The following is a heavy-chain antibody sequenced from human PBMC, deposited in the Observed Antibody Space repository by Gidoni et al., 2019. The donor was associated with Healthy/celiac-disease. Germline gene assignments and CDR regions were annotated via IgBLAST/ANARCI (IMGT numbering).Heavy chain of an antibody. J-gene: IGHJ6*02. V-gene: IGHV4-59*01. D-gene: IGHD3-3*01. CDR3: ARDSPYYDFWSGYYPHDYYYGMDV. CDR1: VGSISSYY. Sequence: QVQLQESGPGLVKPPETLSLTCTVSVGSISSYYWTWIRQPPGKGLEWIGYIYYSGSTNDKPSLKSRVTISVDTSKNQFSLKLSAVTAADTAVYYCARDSPYYDFWSGYYPHDYYYGMDVWGQGTTVTVSS. CDR2: IYYSGST.